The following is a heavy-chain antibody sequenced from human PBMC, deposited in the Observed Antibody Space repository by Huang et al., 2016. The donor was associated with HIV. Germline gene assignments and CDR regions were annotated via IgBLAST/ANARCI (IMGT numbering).Heavy chain of an antibody. CDR3: AGPRMTATSSDSTWSFFDS. CDR1: GGSVSDHY. CDR2: RNHRGLS. D-gene: IGHD2-21*02. V-gene: IGHV4-34*02. Sequence: QVQLQQWGAGLLKPSGALSLKCAVYGGSVSDHYWTWLRLSPGKRLEWIGGRNHRGLSTYNPAVRSRVTMSVDMSKNQFSLNVTSLTAADTAVYYCAGPRMTATSSDSTWSFFDSWGQGTLVIVSS. J-gene: IGHJ4*02.